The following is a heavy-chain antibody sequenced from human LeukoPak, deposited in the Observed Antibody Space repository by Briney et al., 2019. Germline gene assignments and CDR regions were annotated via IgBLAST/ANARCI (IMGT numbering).Heavy chain of an antibody. V-gene: IGHV3-23*01. CDR3: AKARGDYDILSGYYPYFDY. Sequence: QSGGSLRLSCAASGFTFSSYAMSWVRQAPGKGLECVSAIFGSGGSTYYADSVKGRFTISRDNSKNTLYLHVNSLRAEDTAVYYCAKARGDYDILSGYYPYFDYWGQGTLVTVSS. D-gene: IGHD3-9*01. CDR1: GFTFSSYA. J-gene: IGHJ4*02. CDR2: IFGSGGST.